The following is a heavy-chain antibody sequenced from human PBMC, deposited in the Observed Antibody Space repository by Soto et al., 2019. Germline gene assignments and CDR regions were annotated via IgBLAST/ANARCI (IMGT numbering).Heavy chain of an antibody. J-gene: IGHJ4*02. CDR3: ARVGYSSSSFDY. Sequence: EVQLVESGGGLVQPGGSLRLSCAASGFSFSRYWMSWVRQAPGKGLEWMANINQDGSIKYYMDSVRGRFTTSRDNAKNSVHLQMNSLRAEDTAVYYCARVGYSSSSFDYWGQGPLVTVAS. D-gene: IGHD6-6*01. CDR1: GFSFSRYW. V-gene: IGHV3-7*01. CDR2: INQDGSIK.